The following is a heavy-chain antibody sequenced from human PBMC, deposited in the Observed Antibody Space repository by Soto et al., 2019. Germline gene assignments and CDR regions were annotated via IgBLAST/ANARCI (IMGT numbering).Heavy chain of an antibody. CDR3: ARYYDILTGPIIWFDP. V-gene: IGHV4-59*08. CDR2: IYYSGST. J-gene: IGHJ5*02. CDR1: GGSISSYY. Sequence: SETLSLTCTVSGGSISSYYWSWIRQPPGKGLEWIGYIYYSGSTNYNPSLKSRVTISVDTSKNQFSLKLSSVTAADTAVYYCARYYDILTGPIIWFDPWGQGTLVTVSS. D-gene: IGHD3-9*01.